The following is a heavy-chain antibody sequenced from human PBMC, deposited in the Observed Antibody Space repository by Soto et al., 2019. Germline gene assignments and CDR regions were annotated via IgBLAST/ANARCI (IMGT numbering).Heavy chain of an antibody. CDR2: INHSGSA. J-gene: IGHJ4*02. Sequence: QVQLQQSGAGLLKPSETLTLTCAVYGESFSGHIWTWIRQTPGQELQWIGQINHSGSASYNPSLNSRVTISVHTSNSQFSLELSSVTAADTAVYYCARGLITGSHYSGGWFYFDSWGQGTEVTVSS. D-gene: IGHD6-19*01. CDR1: GESFSGHI. CDR3: ARGLITGSHYSGGWFYFDS. V-gene: IGHV4-34*01.